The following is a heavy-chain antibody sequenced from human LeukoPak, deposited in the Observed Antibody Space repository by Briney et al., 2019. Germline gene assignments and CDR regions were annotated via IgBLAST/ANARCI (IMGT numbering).Heavy chain of an antibody. Sequence: GGSLRLSCAASGFTFSDHYMRWLRQAPGKGLEWVSYISTSGVYTNYADSVKGRFTISRDDAKNSLYLQMNSLIAEDTAMYYCARNRISAAGCVFDIWGQGTMVNVSS. CDR3: ARNRISAAGCVFDI. V-gene: IGHV3-11*03. J-gene: IGHJ3*02. CDR2: ISTSGVYT. CDR1: GFTFSDHY. D-gene: IGHD6-13*01.